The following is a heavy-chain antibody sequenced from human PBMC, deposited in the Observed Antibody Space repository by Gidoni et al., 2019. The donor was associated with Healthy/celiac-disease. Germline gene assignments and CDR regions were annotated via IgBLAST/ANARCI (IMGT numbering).Heavy chain of an antibody. Sequence: EVQLVESGGGLVQDGGSLRLSCAASGFTVSSNYVTWVRQAPGKGLEWVSVIYSGGSTYYADSVKGRFTISRDNSKNTLYLQMNSLRAEDTAVYYCARGRAAGAFDIWGQGTMVTVSS. CDR3: ARGRAAGAFDI. J-gene: IGHJ3*02. CDR1: GFTVSSNY. CDR2: IYSGGST. V-gene: IGHV3-66*02.